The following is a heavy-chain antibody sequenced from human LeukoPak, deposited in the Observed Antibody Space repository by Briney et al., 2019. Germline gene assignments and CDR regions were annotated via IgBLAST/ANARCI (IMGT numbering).Heavy chain of an antibody. V-gene: IGHV1-18*01. CDR2: ISGYNGDT. CDR3: ARDGNTLPSDY. D-gene: IGHD2/OR15-2a*01. CDR1: GYTFTSYG. Sequence: GASVKVSCKAFGYTFTSYGISWVRQAPGQGLEWMGWISGYNGDTNYAQKLQGRVTMTTDPSTSTAYMELGSLRSDDTAVYYCARDGNTLPSDYWGQGTLVTVSS. J-gene: IGHJ4*02.